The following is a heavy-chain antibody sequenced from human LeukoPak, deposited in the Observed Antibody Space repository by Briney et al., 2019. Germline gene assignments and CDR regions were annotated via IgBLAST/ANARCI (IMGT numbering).Heavy chain of an antibody. CDR2: INPNSGGT. D-gene: IGHD3-10*01. CDR1: GFTFTAYY. V-gene: IGHV1-2*02. Sequence: GASVKVSCKASGFTFTAYYMHWVRQAPGQGLEWMGWINPNSGGTNYAQKFQGRVTITRNTSISTAYMELSSLRSEDTAVYYCARVGAITMVRGVIIRVYNWFDPWGQGTLVTVSS. J-gene: IGHJ5*02. CDR3: ARVGAITMVRGVIIRVYNWFDP.